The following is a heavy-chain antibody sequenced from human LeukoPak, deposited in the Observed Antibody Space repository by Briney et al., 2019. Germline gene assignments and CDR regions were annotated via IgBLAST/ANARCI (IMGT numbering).Heavy chain of an antibody. J-gene: IGHJ4*02. CDR3: ARDSRVDLWFGELHY. CDR1: GYTFTSYG. V-gene: IGHV1-18*01. Sequence: ASVKVSCKASGYTFTSYGISWVRQAPGQGLEWMGWISAYNGNTNYAQKLQGRVTMTTDTSTSTAYMELRSLRSDDTAVYYCARDSRVDLWFGELHYWGQGTLVTVSS. CDR2: ISAYNGNT. D-gene: IGHD3-10*01.